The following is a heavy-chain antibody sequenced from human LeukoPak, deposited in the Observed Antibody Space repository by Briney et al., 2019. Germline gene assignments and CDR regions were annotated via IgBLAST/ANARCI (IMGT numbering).Heavy chain of an antibody. V-gene: IGHV3-15*01. CDR1: GFTFVNAW. CDR2: IKSKTDGGTT. J-gene: IGHJ4*02. Sequence: GGSLRLSCAASGFTFVNAWMSWVRQAPGKGLEWVGRIKSKTDGGTTDYAAPVKGRFTISRDDSKTTLYLQMNSLKTDDTAVYYCATIPPGRYCSSPSCYWGHWGQGALVTVSS. CDR3: ATIPPGRYCSSPSCYWGH. D-gene: IGHD2-2*01.